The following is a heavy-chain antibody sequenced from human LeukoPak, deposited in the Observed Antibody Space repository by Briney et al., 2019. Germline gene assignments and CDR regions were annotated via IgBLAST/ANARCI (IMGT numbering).Heavy chain of an antibody. J-gene: IGHJ3*02. CDR2: IGFSTTYI. CDR1: AFTFSSHT. CDR3: ARDINSVAFDM. V-gene: IGHV3-21*01. D-gene: IGHD1-1*01. Sequence: GGSLRLSCAGSAFTFSSHTINRVRQAPGRGLEWVSCIGFSTTYIHYADSVKGRFTVTRDNAKGSVSLQMNSLRAEDTAVYYCARDINSVAFDMWGQGTVVTVSS.